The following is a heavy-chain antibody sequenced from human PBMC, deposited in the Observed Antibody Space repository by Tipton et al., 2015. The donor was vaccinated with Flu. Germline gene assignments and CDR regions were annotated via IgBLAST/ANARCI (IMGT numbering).Heavy chain of an antibody. D-gene: IGHD6-13*01. V-gene: IGHV4-34*01. CDR2: INHSGGT. CDR3: ARTGYSSSWLYFQH. CDR1: GGPFSGYY. Sequence: TLSLTCAVYGGPFSGYYWSWIRQPPGKGLEWIGEINHSGGTNYNPSLKSRVTISVDTSKNQFSLKLSSVTAADTAVYYCARTGYSSSWLYFQHWGQGTLVTVSS. J-gene: IGHJ1*01.